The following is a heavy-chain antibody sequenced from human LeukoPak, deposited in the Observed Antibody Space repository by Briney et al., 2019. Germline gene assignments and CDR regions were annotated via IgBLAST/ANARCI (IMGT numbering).Heavy chain of an antibody. V-gene: IGHV4-39*01. D-gene: IGHD3-3*01. Sequence: SETLSLTCTVSGGSISSSSYYWGWIRQPPGKGLEWIGSIYYSGSTYYNPSLKSRVTISVDTSKNQFSLKLSSVTAADTAVYYCARRRYYDFWSGYDSKNWIDPWGQGTLVTVSS. J-gene: IGHJ5*02. CDR3: ARRRYYDFWSGYDSKNWIDP. CDR1: GGSISSSSYY. CDR2: IYYSGST.